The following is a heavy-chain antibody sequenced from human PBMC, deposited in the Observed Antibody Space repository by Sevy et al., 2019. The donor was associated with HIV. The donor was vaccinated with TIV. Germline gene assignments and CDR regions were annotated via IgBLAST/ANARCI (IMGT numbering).Heavy chain of an antibody. Sequence: GESLKISCAASGFSFNKYAMSWVRQAPGKGLEWVSAISGEDDSTYYADSAKGRFTISRDNSKNTLFLQMSGLRAEDTALYYCAKDLYASPSNFDSWGQGTLVTVSS. CDR1: GFSFNKYA. J-gene: IGHJ4*02. CDR2: ISGEDDST. CDR3: AKDLYASPSNFDS. V-gene: IGHV3-23*01. D-gene: IGHD3-16*01.